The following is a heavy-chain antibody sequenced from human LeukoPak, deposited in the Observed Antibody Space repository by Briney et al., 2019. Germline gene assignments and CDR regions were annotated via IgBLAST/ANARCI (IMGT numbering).Heavy chain of an antibody. V-gene: IGHV3-74*01. J-gene: IGHJ4*02. CDR3: ARDGFLGRVTAYLYY. Sequence: GGSLRLSCAASGFTFSSYAMHWVRQAPGKGLVWVSRVKSDGSSTSYADSVKGRFTISRDNARNTLYLQMNSLRAEDTAVYYCARDGFLGRVTAYLYYWGQGTPVTVSS. CDR1: GFTFSSYA. CDR2: VKSDGSST. D-gene: IGHD2-21*02.